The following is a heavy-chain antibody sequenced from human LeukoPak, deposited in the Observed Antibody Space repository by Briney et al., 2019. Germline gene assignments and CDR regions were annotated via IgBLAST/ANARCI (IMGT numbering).Heavy chain of an antibody. D-gene: IGHD6-13*01. CDR3: ATHKSSSWRNNWFDP. CDR2: IIPIFGTA. CDR1: GGTFSSYA. Sequence: SVKVSCKASGGTFSSYAISWVRQAPGQGLEWMGRIIPIFGTANYAQKFQGRVTITTDESTSTAYMEQSSLRSEDTAVYYCATHKSSSWRNNWFDPWGQGTLVTVSS. V-gene: IGHV1-69*05. J-gene: IGHJ5*02.